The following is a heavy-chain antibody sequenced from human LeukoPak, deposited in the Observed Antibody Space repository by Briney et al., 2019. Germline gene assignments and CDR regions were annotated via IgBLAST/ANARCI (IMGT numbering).Heavy chain of an antibody. D-gene: IGHD5-18*01. V-gene: IGHV1-2*02. CDR2: INPNSGGT. J-gene: IGHJ5*02. CDR3: ARDKDTALVNCFDP. Sequence: ASVKVSCKASGYTFSGFNMHWVRQAPGQGLEWMGWINPNSGGTNYAQKFQGRITMTRDTSISTAYMELSRLRSDDTAVYYCARDKDTALVNCFDPWGQGTLVTVSS. CDR1: GYTFSGFN.